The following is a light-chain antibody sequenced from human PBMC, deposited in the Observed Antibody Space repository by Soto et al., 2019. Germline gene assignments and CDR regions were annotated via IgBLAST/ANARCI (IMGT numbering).Light chain of an antibody. V-gene: IGKV1-39*01. CDR3: QQSYGGPPWT. J-gene: IGKJ1*01. CDR2: AAS. Sequence: DIQMTQSPSSLSAFVGERVTITCRASQSISNNLNWYQQKSGKPPNLLIHAASTLRSGVPSRFSGSGSGTDFTLTISSLQPEDFATYYCQQSYGGPPWTFGQGTRVEIK. CDR1: QSISNN.